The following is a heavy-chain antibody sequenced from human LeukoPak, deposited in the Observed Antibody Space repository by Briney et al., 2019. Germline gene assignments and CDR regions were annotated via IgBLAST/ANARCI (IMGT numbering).Heavy chain of an antibody. CDR1: GYTFTSYG. D-gene: IGHD6-6*01. Sequence: ASVKVSCKSSGYTFTSYGISWVRQAPGQGLEWMGWINPNSGGTNYAQKFQGRVTMTRDTSISTAYMELSRLRSDDTAVYYCASLQDSSIAARPTDYWGQGTLVTVSS. V-gene: IGHV1-2*02. J-gene: IGHJ4*02. CDR2: INPNSGGT. CDR3: ASLQDSSIAARPTDY.